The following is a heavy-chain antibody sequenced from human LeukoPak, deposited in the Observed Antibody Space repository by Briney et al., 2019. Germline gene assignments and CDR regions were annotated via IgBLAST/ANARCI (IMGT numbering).Heavy chain of an antibody. D-gene: IGHD3-22*01. Sequence: GGSLRLSCAASGFTFSNAWMSWVRQAPGKGLEWVSGINWNGGSTGYADSVKGRFTISRDNAKNSLYLQMNNLRAEDTALYYCARQYYYDSSGYYYQPIDYWGQGTLVTVSS. CDR3: ARQYYYDSSGYYYQPIDY. CDR2: INWNGGST. V-gene: IGHV3-20*04. CDR1: GFTFSNAW. J-gene: IGHJ4*02.